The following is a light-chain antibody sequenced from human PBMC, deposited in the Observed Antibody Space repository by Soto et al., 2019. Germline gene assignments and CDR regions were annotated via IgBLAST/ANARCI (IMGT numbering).Light chain of an antibody. CDR2: EVS. J-gene: IGLJ2*01. CDR1: SSDVGGYNY. V-gene: IGLV2-14*01. CDR3: SSYTSSSTVV. Sequence: QSVLTQPASVSGSPGQSITISCTGTSSDVGGYNYVSWYQQHPDKAPKLIIFEVSNRPSAVSYRFSGSKSGNTASLTISGLQAEDEADYYCSSYTSSSTVVFGGGTKVTVL.